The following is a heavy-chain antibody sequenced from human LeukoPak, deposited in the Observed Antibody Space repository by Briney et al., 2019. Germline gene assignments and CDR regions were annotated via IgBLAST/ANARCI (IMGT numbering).Heavy chain of an antibody. V-gene: IGHV4-39*01. CDR1: GGSISSSNYY. D-gene: IGHD3-22*01. J-gene: IGHJ4*02. CDR2: IHPSGFT. Sequence: SETLSLTCTVSGGSISSSNYYWGWIRQSPGKGLEWIGSIHPSGFTYYNPSLKSRVTISVDTSKNQFSLKLSSVTAADTAVYYCARRPYFYDTSVYYFEYYFDYWGQGTLVTVSS. CDR3: ARRPYFYDTSVYYFEYYFDY.